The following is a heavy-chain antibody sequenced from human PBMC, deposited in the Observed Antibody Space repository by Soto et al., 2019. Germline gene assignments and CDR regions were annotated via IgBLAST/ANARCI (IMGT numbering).Heavy chain of an antibody. Sequence: SVKVSCKASGGTFSSYAIIWVRQAPGQGLEWMGGIIPIFGTANYAQKFQDRVTITADESTSTAYMELSSLRSEDTAVYYCARSSITLVRGADYTMDVWDQGTTVTVSS. CDR2: IIPIFGTA. D-gene: IGHD3-10*01. V-gene: IGHV1-69*13. J-gene: IGHJ6*02. CDR3: ARSSITLVRGADYTMDV. CDR1: GGTFSSYA.